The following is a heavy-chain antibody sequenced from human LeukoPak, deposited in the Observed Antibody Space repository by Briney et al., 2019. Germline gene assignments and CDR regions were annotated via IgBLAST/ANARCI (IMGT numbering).Heavy chain of an antibody. D-gene: IGHD6-6*01. CDR1: ELTFSSYA. J-gene: IGHJ5*02. Sequence: GGSLRLSCAASELTFSSYAMSWVRQAPGKGLEWVSAISGSGGSTYYADSVKGRFTISRDNSKNTLYLQMNSLRAEDTAVYYCAKDFKEAARPDWFDPWGQGTLVTVSS. V-gene: IGHV3-23*01. CDR3: AKDFKEAARPDWFDP. CDR2: ISGSGGST.